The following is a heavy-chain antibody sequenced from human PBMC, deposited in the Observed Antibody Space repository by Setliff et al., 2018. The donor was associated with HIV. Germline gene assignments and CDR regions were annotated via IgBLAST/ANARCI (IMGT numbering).Heavy chain of an antibody. Sequence: GGPVKVSCKSSGYTFTAHHIHWVRQAPGQGPEWMGWIIPKSGETSYAQKFQGRVTMTRDTSISTAYMELSRLRSDDTAVYYCARDTWLRLIWYGFDIWGQGTLVTVSS. CDR3: ARDTWLRLIWYGFDI. J-gene: IGHJ3*02. V-gene: IGHV1-2*02. D-gene: IGHD5-12*01. CDR1: GYTFTAHH. CDR2: IIPKSGET.